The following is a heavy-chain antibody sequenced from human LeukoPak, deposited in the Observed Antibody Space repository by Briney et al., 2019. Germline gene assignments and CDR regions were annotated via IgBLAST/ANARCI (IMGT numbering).Heavy chain of an antibody. D-gene: IGHD3-9*01. CDR2: IRSKANSYAT. CDR1: GFTFSGSA. CDR3: TRHGGYYNGQDY. Sequence: GGPLKLSCAASGFTFSGSAMHWVRQASGKGLEWVGRIRSKANSYATAYAASVKGRFTISRDDSKNTAYLQMNSLKTEDTAVYYCTRHGGYYNGQDYWGQGTLVTVSS. V-gene: IGHV3-73*01. J-gene: IGHJ4*02.